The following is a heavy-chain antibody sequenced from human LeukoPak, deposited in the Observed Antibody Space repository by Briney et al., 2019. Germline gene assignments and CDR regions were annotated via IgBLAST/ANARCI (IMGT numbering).Heavy chain of an antibody. Sequence: SETLSLTCTVSGYSINNAYYWGWIRQPPGKGLEWIGTMYHSGITYYNLSLKSRVTISVDTSKNQFSLKLNSVTAADTAVYYCARLTPGKNWFDPWGHGTLVTVS. J-gene: IGHJ5*02. CDR2: MYHSGIT. V-gene: IGHV4-38-2*02. CDR3: ARLTPGKNWFDP. CDR1: GYSINNAYY. D-gene: IGHD3-10*01.